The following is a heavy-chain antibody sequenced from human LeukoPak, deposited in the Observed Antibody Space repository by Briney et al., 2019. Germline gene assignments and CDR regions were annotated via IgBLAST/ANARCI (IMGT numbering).Heavy chain of an antibody. V-gene: IGHV3-23*01. J-gene: IGHJ4*02. CDR1: GFTFRSYY. CDR2: ISGSGDSI. CDR3: AKSFLTGYSLFDS. D-gene: IGHD3-9*01. Sequence: PGGSLRLSCAASGFTFRSYYMSWVRQAPGKGLEWVSAISGSGDSIFYTDSVKGRFTVSRDNSKTTLYVQMNSLRAEDTAVYYCAKSFLTGYSLFDSWGQGTLVTASS.